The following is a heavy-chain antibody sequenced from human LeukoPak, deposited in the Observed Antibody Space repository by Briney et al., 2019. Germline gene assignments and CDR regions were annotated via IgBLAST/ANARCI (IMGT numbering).Heavy chain of an antibody. V-gene: IGHV4-34*01. CDR1: GVSFSGYY. CDR2: INHSGST. Sequence: PSETLSHTCAVYGVSFSGYYWSWVRQPPGKGLEWTGEINHSGSTNYNPSLKSRVTISVDTSKNQFSLKLSSVTAADTAVYYCARGESQIIWFGENYFDYWGQGTLVTVSS. J-gene: IGHJ4*02. D-gene: IGHD3-10*01. CDR3: ARGESQIIWFGENYFDY.